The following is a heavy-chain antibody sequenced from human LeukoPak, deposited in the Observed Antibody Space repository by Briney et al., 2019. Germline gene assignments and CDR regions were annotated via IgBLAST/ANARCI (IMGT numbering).Heavy chain of an antibody. CDR1: GYTFTNYY. Sequence: ASVKVSCKASGYTFTNYYKHWVRQAPGQGLEWMGIINPSGGSASYAQKFQDRVTMTRDTSTSTVYMELRSLRSDDTAVYYCARPQDQHVATDAFDNWGQGTMVTVSS. CDR2: INPSGGSA. CDR3: ARPQDQHVATDAFDN. D-gene: IGHD2-15*01. J-gene: IGHJ3*02. V-gene: IGHV1-46*01.